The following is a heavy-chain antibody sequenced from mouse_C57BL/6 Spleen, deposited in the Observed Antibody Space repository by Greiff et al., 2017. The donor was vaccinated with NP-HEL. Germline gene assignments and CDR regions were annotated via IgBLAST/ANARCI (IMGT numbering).Heavy chain of an antibody. Sequence: EVQGVESGPELVKPGASVKMSCKASGYTFTDYNMHWVKQSHGKSLEWIGYINPNNGGTNYNQKFKGKATLTVNKSSSTAYMELRSLTSEDSAVYYCARGAYDYDAFAYWGQGTLVTVSA. CDR3: ARGAYDYDAFAY. CDR1: GYTFTDYN. J-gene: IGHJ3*01. V-gene: IGHV1-22*01. D-gene: IGHD2-4*01. CDR2: INPNNGGT.